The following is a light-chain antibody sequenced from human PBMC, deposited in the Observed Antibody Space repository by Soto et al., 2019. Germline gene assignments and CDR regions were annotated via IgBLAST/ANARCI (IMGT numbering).Light chain of an antibody. J-gene: IGKJ1*01. V-gene: IGKV1-6*01. CDR2: AAS. CDR1: QGIRND. CDR3: LQDYNYPRT. Sequence: AIQMTQSPSSLSASVGDRVTITCRASQGIRNDLGWYQQKPGKAPKLLIYAASSLQSGVPSRFSGSGSGTDFTHTISILQPEDFATYYCLQDYNYPRTFGQGTTVEIK.